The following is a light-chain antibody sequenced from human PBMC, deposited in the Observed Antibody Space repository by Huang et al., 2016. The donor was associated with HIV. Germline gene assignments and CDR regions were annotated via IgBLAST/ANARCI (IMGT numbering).Light chain of an antibody. Sequence: DIIMTQSPDSLAVSLGERATLNCRSSQSVYSSSTSKDYMAWFQQKPGKPPRLLLFCASTREAGVPDRFIGSGSGTHFTLTIANLEAEDAAIYYCQQYYSSPQTFGQGTRVEVK. CDR2: CAS. J-gene: IGKJ1*01. CDR1: QSVYSSSTSKDY. CDR3: QQYYSSPQT. V-gene: IGKV4-1*01.